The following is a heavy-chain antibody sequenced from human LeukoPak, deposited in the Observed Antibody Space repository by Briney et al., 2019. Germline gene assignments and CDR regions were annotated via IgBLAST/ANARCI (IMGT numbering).Heavy chain of an antibody. Sequence: PGGSLRLSCAASGFTFSSYSMSWVRQAPGKGLEWVASIKQDGSEKYYVDSLKGRFTISRDNAKNSLFLQMNSLRVEDTAVYYCARRFEYFDPAEDYWGQGTLVTVSS. D-gene: IGHD3-9*01. J-gene: IGHJ4*02. CDR3: ARRFEYFDPAEDY. CDR2: IKQDGSEK. V-gene: IGHV3-7*01. CDR1: GFTFSSYS.